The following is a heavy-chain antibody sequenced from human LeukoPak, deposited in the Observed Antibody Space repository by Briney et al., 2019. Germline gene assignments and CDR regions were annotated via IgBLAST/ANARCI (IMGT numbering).Heavy chain of an antibody. D-gene: IGHD1-20*01. CDR3: ARDIAGPYYFDC. Sequence: RASVKVSCKASGYTLSGYYMHWVRQAPGQGLEWMGWINHNRGGTNYAQKFQGRVTMTRDTSNSTAYMELSRLRSDDTAVYYCARDIAGPYYFDCWGQGTLVTVSS. V-gene: IGHV1-2*02. J-gene: IGHJ4*02. CDR1: GYTLSGYY. CDR2: INHNRGGT.